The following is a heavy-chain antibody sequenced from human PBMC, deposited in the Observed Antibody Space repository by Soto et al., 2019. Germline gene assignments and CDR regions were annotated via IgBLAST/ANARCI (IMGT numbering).Heavy chain of an antibody. CDR2: ISGSGGST. V-gene: IGHV3-23*01. D-gene: IGHD3-3*01. J-gene: IGHJ6*02. Sequence: GSLRLSCAASGFTFSSYAMSWVRQAPGKGLEWVSAISGSGGSTYYADSVKGRFTISRDNSKNTLYLQMNSLRAEDTAVYYCAKGNDFWSVDYYGMDAWGQGITVTVSS. CDR1: GFTFSSYA. CDR3: AKGNDFWSVDYYGMDA.